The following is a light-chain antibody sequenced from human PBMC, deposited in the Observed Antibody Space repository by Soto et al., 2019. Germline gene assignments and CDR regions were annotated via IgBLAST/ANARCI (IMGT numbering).Light chain of an antibody. V-gene: IGKV1-5*01. CDR2: DAS. J-gene: IGKJ1*01. CDR1: QSLNSL. CDR3: QQYNSYSSWT. Sequence: DIQMTQSPSTLSASVGDRVTITCRASQSLNSLLAWYQQKPGRAPKLLIYDASTLESGVPSRFSGSGSGTEFTLTISSLRTDDFATYYCQQYNSYSSWTFGQGTKVDIK.